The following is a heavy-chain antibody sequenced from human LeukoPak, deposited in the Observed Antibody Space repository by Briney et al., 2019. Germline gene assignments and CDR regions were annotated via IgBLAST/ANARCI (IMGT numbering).Heavy chain of an antibody. D-gene: IGHD6-19*01. V-gene: IGHV4-34*01. CDR1: GVPFSNYY. CDR2: INHSGYT. CDR3: TRAVAGHPD. Sequence: PSETLSLTCGVSGVPFSNYYWSWVRQSPTQGLEWIGEINHSGYTNYNPSLKSRVTMSIDTSKNQFSPKLTSVTAADAGVYYCTRAVAGHPDWGQGTLVTVSS. J-gene: IGHJ4*02.